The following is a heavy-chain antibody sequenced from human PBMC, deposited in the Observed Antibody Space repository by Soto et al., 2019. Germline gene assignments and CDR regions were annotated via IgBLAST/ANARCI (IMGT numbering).Heavy chain of an antibody. V-gene: IGHV3-7*01. CDR3: AIAASSSWPY. Sequence: VHLVASGGGLVQPGGSLRLSCAASGFTFYAYWMTWVRQAPGKGLEWVSNIKEDGSQTYYVDSVKGRFNISRDNAKYSLYLQMNSLRDEDTAVYYCAIAASSSWPYWGQRPLVTVSS. D-gene: IGHD6-13*01. CDR1: GFTFYAYW. J-gene: IGHJ4*02. CDR2: IKEDGSQT.